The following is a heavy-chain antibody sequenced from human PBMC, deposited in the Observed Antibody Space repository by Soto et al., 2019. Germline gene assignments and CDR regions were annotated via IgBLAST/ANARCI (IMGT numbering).Heavy chain of an antibody. CDR1: GGSFSGYY. D-gene: IGHD6-13*01. Sequence: PSETLSLTCAVYGGSFSGYYWIWIRQPPGKGLEWIGEINHSGSTNYNPSLKSRVTISVDTSKNQFSLKLSSVTAADTAVYYCARVSGDIAAAGTDYWGQGTLVTVSS. CDR2: INHSGST. V-gene: IGHV4-34*01. CDR3: ARVSGDIAAAGTDY. J-gene: IGHJ4*02.